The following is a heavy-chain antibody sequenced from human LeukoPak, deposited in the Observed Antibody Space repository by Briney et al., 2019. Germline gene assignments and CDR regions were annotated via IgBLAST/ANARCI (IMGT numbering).Heavy chain of an antibody. D-gene: IGHD3-9*01. CDR1: GGTFSSYA. J-gene: IGHJ4*02. Sequence: GASVKVSCKASGGTFSSYAISWVRQAPGQGLEWMGGIIPIFGTANYAQKFQGRVTITADKSTSTAYMELSSLRSEDTAVYYCARQFDWLSYFDYWGQGTLVTVSS. CDR3: ARQFDWLSYFDY. CDR2: IIPIFGTA. V-gene: IGHV1-69*06.